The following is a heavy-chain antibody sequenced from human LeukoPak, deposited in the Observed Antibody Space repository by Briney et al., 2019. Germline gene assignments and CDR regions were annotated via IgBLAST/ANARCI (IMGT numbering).Heavy chain of an antibody. CDR1: GFTVSSTY. V-gene: IGHV3-66*02. D-gene: IGHD3-22*01. CDR2: IYIGGST. J-gene: IGHJ4*02. Sequence: GRPLRLSCAASGFTVSSTYMSWARQAPGEGLEWDSFIYIGGSTYYATPVKGRFTISRDNSKNTLYLQMNRLRAEDTAVYYCARGRYDSSGYYYYFDYWGQGTLVTVSS. CDR3: ARGRYDSSGYYYYFDY.